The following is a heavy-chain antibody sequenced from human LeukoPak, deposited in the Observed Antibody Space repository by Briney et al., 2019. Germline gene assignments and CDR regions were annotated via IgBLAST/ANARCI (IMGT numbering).Heavy chain of an antibody. Sequence: ASVKVSCKASGGTFSSYAISWVRQATGQGLEWMGGIIPIFGTANYAQKFQGRVTITADESTSTAYMELSSLRSEDTAVYYCARSCSSTSCYVSTLGTYYYYGMDVWSQGTTVTVSS. V-gene: IGHV1-69*01. J-gene: IGHJ6*02. CDR1: GGTFSSYA. CDR2: IIPIFGTA. CDR3: ARSCSSTSCYVSTLGTYYYYGMDV. D-gene: IGHD2-2*01.